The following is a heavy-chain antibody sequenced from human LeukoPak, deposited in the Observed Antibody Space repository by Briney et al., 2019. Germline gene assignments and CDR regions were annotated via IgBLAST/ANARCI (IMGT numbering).Heavy chain of an antibody. CDR3: ARDLWHDILTGYYSDAFDI. CDR1: GYTFTSYG. D-gene: IGHD3-9*01. V-gene: IGHV1-18*01. CDR2: ISAYNGNT. Sequence: ASVKVSCKASGYTFTSYGISWVRQAPGQGLEWMGWISAYNGNTYYAQNLQGRVTMTTDTSTSTAYMELRSLRSDDSAVYYCARDLWHDILTGYYSDAFDIWGQGTMVTVSS. J-gene: IGHJ3*02.